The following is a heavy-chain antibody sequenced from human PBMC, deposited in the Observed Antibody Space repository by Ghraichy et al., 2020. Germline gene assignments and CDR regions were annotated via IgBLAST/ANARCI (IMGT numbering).Heavy chain of an antibody. J-gene: IGHJ4*02. CDR3: AKESYESLIRGVITQEYYFDY. Sequence: GGSLRLSCAASGFTFINYAMTWVRQAPEKGLEWVSAISGSGATTNYADSVKGRFTISRDNSKNTLYLQMNSLRAEDTAVYYCAKESYESLIRGVITQEYYFDYWGQGTLVTVSS. D-gene: IGHD3-10*01. CDR1: GFTFINYA. V-gene: IGHV3-23*01. CDR2: ISGSGATT.